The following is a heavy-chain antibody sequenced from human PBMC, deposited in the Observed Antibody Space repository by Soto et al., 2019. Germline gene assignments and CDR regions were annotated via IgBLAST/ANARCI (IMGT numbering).Heavy chain of an antibody. CDR3: ARELPQRQRIKMDV. V-gene: IGHV4-31*03. Sequence: SETLSLTCTVTGGSMTSGDHYWTWIRHRPGEGLEWFGYINHRGSTYYNPSLKSRVSMSVDTSKNQFSLNLSSVTAADTAVYYGARELPQRQRIKMDVWGQGTTVTVSS. CDR1: GGSMTSGDHY. CDR2: INHRGST. J-gene: IGHJ6*02. D-gene: IGHD1-1*01.